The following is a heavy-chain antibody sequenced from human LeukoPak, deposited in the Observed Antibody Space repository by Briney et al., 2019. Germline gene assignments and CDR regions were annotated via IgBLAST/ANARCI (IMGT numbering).Heavy chain of an antibody. J-gene: IGHJ4*02. Sequence: ASVKVSFQASGYTFTGYYMHWVRQAPGQGLEWMGWINPNSGGTKYAQKFQGRVTMTRDTSISTAYMELSRLRSEDTAVYYCARALLSGSYYEVDYWGQGTLVTVSS. CDR1: GYTFTGYY. V-gene: IGHV1-2*02. D-gene: IGHD1-26*01. CDR3: ARALLSGSYYEVDY. CDR2: INPNSGGT.